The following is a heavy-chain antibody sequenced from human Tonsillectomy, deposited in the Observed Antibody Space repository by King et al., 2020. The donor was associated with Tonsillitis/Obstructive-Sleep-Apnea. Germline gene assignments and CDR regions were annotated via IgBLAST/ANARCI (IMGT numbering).Heavy chain of an antibody. V-gene: IGHV3-66*01. CDR3: ARADGPPSXDPFDV. J-gene: IGHJ3*01. Sequence: VQLVESGGDLVRPGGSLRLSCAASGFAVSYNYMSWVRQAPGKGLEWVAVMYRGGDTYHADSVKGRFTISRDNSKNTLHLQMASLRVEDSAVYYCARADGPPSXDPFDVWGQGTVVTVSS. CDR2: MYRGGDT. CDR1: GFAVSYNY.